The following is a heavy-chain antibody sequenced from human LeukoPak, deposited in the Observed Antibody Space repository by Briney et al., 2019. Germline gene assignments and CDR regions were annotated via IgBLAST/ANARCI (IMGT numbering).Heavy chain of an antibody. D-gene: IGHD3-10*01. CDR1: GGSISSYY. CDR2: IYTSGTI. V-gene: IGHV4-4*07. CDR3: ARDSGTTGEVKFDP. J-gene: IGHJ5*02. Sequence: SETLSLTCTVSGGSISSYYWSWIRQPAGTALEWIGRIYTSGTITYNPSLKSRVTMSVDTSKNQFSLKLSSVTAADTAVYYCARDSGTTGEVKFDPWGQGTQVTVSS.